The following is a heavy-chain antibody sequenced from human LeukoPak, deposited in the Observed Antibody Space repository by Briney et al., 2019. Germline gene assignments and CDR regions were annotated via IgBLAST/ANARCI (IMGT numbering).Heavy chain of an antibody. J-gene: IGHJ4*02. CDR3: ASDFGY. CDR1: GGSISTDY. V-gene: IGHV4-4*07. D-gene: IGHD3-10*01. Sequence: PSETLPLTCTVSGGSISTDYWTWIRQPAGKGLEWIGLIYTSGTTNYNPSLKSRVTMSLDTSKNQFSLKLTSVTAADTAVYYCASDFGYWGQGTLVTVSS. CDR2: IYTSGTT.